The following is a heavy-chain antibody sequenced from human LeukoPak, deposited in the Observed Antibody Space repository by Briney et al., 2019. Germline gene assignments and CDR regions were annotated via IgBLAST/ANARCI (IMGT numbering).Heavy chain of an antibody. D-gene: IGHD3-10*01. Sequence: GGSLRLSCVVSGFTISSYGMHWVRQAPGKGLEWVAFIRYDGSYKKYADSVKGRFTISRDNSKNTLYLQMNGLRAEDTAVYYCAKDGGVRGPDYYYYMDVWGKGTTVTISS. J-gene: IGHJ6*03. CDR1: GFTISSYG. CDR3: AKDGGVRGPDYYYYMDV. CDR2: IRYDGSYK. V-gene: IGHV3-30*02.